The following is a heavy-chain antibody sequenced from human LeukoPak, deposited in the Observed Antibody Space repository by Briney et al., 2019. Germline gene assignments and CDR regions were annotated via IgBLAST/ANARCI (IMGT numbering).Heavy chain of an antibody. V-gene: IGHV3-23*01. J-gene: IGHJ4*02. CDR3: AKDSPVCSF. CDR1: GFTFSSHA. CDR2: ISDSGDST. D-gene: IGHD3-10*02. Sequence: GGSLRLSCAASGFTFSSHAMSWVRQAPGKGLEWVSAISDSGDSTYYADFVKGRFTISRDDSKNTLYLQMNSLRAEDTAVYYCAKDSPVCSFWGQGTLVIVSS.